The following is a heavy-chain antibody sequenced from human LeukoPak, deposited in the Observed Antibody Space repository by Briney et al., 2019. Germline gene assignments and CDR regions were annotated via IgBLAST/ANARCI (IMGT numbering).Heavy chain of an antibody. D-gene: IGHD1-26*01. CDR1: GFTVSSNY. V-gene: IGHV3-66*02. CDR2: IYSGGST. J-gene: IGHJ4*02. Sequence: GGSLRLSCAASGFTVSSNYMSWVRQAPGKGLEWVSVIYSGGSTYYADSVKGRFTISRDNSKNTLYLQMNSLRAEGTAVYYCARSPSVSGSYVKYYFDYWGQGTLVTVSS. CDR3: ARSPSVSGSYVKYYFDY.